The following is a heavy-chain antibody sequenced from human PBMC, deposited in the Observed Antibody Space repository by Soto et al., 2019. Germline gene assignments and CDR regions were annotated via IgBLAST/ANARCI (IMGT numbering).Heavy chain of an antibody. CDR1: GYTFTSYG. V-gene: IGHV1-18*01. D-gene: IGHD6-13*01. CDR2: INAYNGNT. CDR3: ARVRDVAAPGTVETNYYYGMDV. Sequence: QVQLVQSGAEVKKPGASVKVSCKASGYTFTSYGISWVRQAPGQGLEWMGWINAYNGNTNYAQKLQGRVTMTTDTSTSTAYMELRSLRSDDTAVYYCARVRDVAAPGTVETNYYYGMDVWGQGTTVTVSS. J-gene: IGHJ6*02.